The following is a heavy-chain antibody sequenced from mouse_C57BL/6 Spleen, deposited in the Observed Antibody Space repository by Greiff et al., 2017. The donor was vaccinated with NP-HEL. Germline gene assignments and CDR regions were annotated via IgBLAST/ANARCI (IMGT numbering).Heavy chain of an antibody. D-gene: IGHD1-1*01. V-gene: IGHV1-81*01. Sequence: QVQLQQSGAELARPGASVKLSCTASGYTFTSYGISWVKQRTGQGLEWIGEIYPRSGNTYYNEKFKGKATLTAAKSSSTACMELRSLTAEDSAVYFCARAPSTTVVATGNFDYWGQGTTLTVSS. CDR3: ARAPSTTVVATGNFDY. CDR2: IYPRSGNT. J-gene: IGHJ2*01. CDR1: GYTFTSYG.